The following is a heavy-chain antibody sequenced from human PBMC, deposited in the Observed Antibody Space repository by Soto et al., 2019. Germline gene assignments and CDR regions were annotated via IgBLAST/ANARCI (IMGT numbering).Heavy chain of an antibody. V-gene: IGHV4-61*01. J-gene: IGHJ6*03. D-gene: IGHD3-10*01. CDR2: IYYSGST. Sequence: PSETLSLTCTVSGGSVSSGSYYWSWIRQPPGKGLEWIGYIYYSGSTNYNPSLKSRVTISVDTSKNQFSLKLSSVTTADTAVYYCARWLGELPHPYYMDVWGKGTTVTVSS. CDR3: ARWLGELPHPYYMDV. CDR1: GGSVSSGSYY.